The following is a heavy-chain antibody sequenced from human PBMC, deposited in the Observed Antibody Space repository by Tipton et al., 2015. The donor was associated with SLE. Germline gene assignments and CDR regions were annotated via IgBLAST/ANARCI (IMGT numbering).Heavy chain of an antibody. CDR1: GGSISSYY. V-gene: IGHV4-59*12. J-gene: IGHJ4*02. CDR2: IYYTGIT. Sequence: TLSLTCSVSGGSISSYYWTWIRQPPGKGLEWIGYIYYTGITNYNPSLKSRVTLSVDTVKTQVSLKLTSVTAADTAMYFCARGFFHDYWSAEQGRKSFYFDNWGQGALVTVSS. D-gene: IGHD3-3*01. CDR3: ARGFFHDYWSAEQGRKSFYFDN.